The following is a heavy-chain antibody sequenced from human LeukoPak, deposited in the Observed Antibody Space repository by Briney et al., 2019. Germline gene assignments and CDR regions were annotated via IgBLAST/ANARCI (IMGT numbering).Heavy chain of an antibody. J-gene: IGHJ4*02. V-gene: IGHV1-18*01. D-gene: IGHD3-10*01. CDR1: GYTFTSYG. Sequence: ASVKVSCKASGYTFTSYGISWVRQAPGQGLEWMGWISAYNGNTNYAQKLQGRVTMTTDTSTSTAYMELRSQRSDDTAVYYCARVPALLDRNYYGSGSYYETDYWGQGTLVTVSS. CDR3: ARVPALLDRNYYGSGSYYETDY. CDR2: ISAYNGNT.